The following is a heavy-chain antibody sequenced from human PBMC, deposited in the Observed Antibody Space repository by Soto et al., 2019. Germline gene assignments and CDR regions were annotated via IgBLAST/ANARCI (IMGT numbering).Heavy chain of an antibody. D-gene: IGHD3-16*01. V-gene: IGHV1-69*08. Sequence: QVQLVQSGAEVKKPGSSVRDSCKASGTIFSSYTISWVRQAPGQGHEWMGRIIPILGETNSAQKFQGRVTVTADKSTNTAYTELNSVRLEDTALYYCARGLGGRMDDWGQGTTVTVSS. CDR3: ARGLGGRMDD. CDR2: IIPILGET. J-gene: IGHJ6*02. CDR1: GTIFSSYT.